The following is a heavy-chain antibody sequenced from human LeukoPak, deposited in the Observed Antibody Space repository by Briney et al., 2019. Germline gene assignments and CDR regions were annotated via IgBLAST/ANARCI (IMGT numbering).Heavy chain of an antibody. V-gene: IGHV3-7*01. CDR1: GFTFGDYA. J-gene: IGHJ6*03. D-gene: IGHD5-12*01. CDR2: IKQDGSEK. Sequence: GGSLRLSCTASGFTFGDYAVSWFRQAPGKGLEWVANIKQDGSEKYYVDSVKGRFTISRDNAKNSLYLRMNSLRAEDTAVYYCARDKMGYDRLGGYYYYYMDVWGKGPRSPSP. CDR3: ARDKMGYDRLGGYYYYYMDV.